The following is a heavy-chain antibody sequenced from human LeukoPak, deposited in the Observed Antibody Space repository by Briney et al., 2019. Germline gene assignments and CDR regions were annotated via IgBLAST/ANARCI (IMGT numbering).Heavy chain of an antibody. CDR3: ARCLHPKSTVVGLMDV. J-gene: IGHJ6*04. V-gene: IGHV1-18*01. Sequence: ASVKVSCKASGYTFTSYGISWVRQAPGQGLEWMGWISAYNGNTNYAQKLQGRVTMPTDTSTSTAYMELRSLRSDDTAVYYCARCLHPKSTVVGLMDVCGKGTTVTVSS. CDR1: GYTFTSYG. CDR2: ISAYNGNT. D-gene: IGHD4-23*01.